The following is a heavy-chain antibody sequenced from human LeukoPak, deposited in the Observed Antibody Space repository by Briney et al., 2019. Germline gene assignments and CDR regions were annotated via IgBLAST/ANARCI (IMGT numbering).Heavy chain of an antibody. D-gene: IGHD2-2*01. J-gene: IGHJ5*02. CDR1: GRSISSSSYY. V-gene: IGHV4-39*07. Sequence: SDPLSLPCTVSGRSISSSSYYWGWIRQPPGKGLEWIGSIYYSGSTNYNPSLKSRVTISVDTSKNQFSLKLSSVTAADTAVYYCARQYCSSTSCPFDPWGQGTLVTVSS. CDR2: IYYSGST. CDR3: ARQYCSSTSCPFDP.